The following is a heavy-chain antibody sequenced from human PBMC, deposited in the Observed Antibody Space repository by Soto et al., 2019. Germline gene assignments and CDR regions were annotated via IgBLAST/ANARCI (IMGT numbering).Heavy chain of an antibody. J-gene: IGHJ6*02. CDR3: ARADCTGAYCYSWPFNYGVDV. D-gene: IGHD2-15*01. CDR1: GFTFNTYG. CDR2: IWYDGSNK. V-gene: IGHV3-33*08. Sequence: PGGSLRLSCRASGFTFNTYGMHWVRQGPGKGLEWGAIIWYDGSNKYYADSVKGRFTISRDNSRNTLYLQMNSLRAEDTALYYCARADCTGAYCYSWPFNYGVDVWGQGTTVTVSS.